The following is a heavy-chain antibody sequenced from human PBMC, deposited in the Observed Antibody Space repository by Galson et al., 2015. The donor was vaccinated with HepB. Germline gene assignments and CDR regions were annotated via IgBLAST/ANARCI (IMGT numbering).Heavy chain of an antibody. CDR3: AKEPPYCGGDCYSVSDV. CDR1: GFTFSTYA. Sequence: SLRLSCAASGFTFSTYAITWVRQAPGKGLEWVSVISGSGATTFYADSVMGRFIIYRDNSKNTVYLQMNSLRADDTAIYYCAKEPPYCGGDCYSVSDVWGQGTLVTVSS. D-gene: IGHD2-21*02. CDR2: ISGSGATT. J-gene: IGHJ4*02. V-gene: IGHV3-23*01.